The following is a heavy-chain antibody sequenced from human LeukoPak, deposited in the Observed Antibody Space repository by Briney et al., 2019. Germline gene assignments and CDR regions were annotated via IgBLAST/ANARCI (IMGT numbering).Heavy chain of an antibody. J-gene: IGHJ4*02. CDR3: ARDIVVVPDALDY. D-gene: IGHD2-2*01. V-gene: IGHV3-23*01. Sequence: GGFLRLSCAASGFTFGSYAMSWVRQAPGKGLEWVSAISGSGGSTHYADSVKGRFTISRDNSKNTLYLQMNSLRAEDTAVYYCARDIVVVPDALDYWGQGTLVTVSS. CDR1: GFTFGSYA. CDR2: ISGSGGST.